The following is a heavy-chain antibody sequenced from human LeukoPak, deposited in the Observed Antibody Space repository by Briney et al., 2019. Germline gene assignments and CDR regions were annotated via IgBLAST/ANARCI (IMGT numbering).Heavy chain of an antibody. J-gene: IGHJ4*02. CDR3: AREVFGATMIDY. D-gene: IGHD1-26*01. Sequence: ASLRDSSKASGYTFTGYYMHCVRQAPGQGLEWMGWITPNSGGTNYAQKFQGRVTMTRDTAISTAYMELSRLRSDDTAVYYCAREVFGATMIDYWGQGTLVTVYS. CDR1: GYTFTGYY. CDR2: ITPNSGGT. V-gene: IGHV1-2*02.